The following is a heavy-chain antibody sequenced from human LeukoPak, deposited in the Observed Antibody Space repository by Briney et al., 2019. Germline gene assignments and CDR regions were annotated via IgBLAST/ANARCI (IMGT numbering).Heavy chain of an antibody. CDR3: ARGNYHGMDV. J-gene: IGHJ6*02. CDR2: INSDASRT. V-gene: IGHV3-74*01. D-gene: IGHD3-10*01. CDR1: GFTFSTYW. Sequence: PGGSLRLSCAASGFTFSTYWMHWVRQAPGKGLVWVSSINSDASRTSHADSVKGRFTISRDNAKNTLYLQLNSLRAEDTAVYYCARGNYHGMDVWGQGTTVTVSS.